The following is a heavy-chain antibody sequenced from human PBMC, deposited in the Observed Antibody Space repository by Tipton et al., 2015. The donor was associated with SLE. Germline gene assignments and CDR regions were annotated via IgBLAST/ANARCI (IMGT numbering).Heavy chain of an antibody. CDR3: ATSDGGGAYFDY. Sequence: TLSLTCTVSGGSISSGGYYWSWSRQHPGKGLEWIGYIYYSGSTYYNPSLKSRVTISVDTSKNQFSLKLSSVTAADTAVYYCATSDGGGAYFDYWGQGTLVTVSS. J-gene: IGHJ4*02. CDR2: IYYSGST. CDR1: GGSISSGGYY. V-gene: IGHV4-31*03.